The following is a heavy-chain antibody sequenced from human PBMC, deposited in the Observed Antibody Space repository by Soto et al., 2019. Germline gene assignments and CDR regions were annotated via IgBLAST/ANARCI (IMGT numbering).Heavy chain of an antibody. CDR3: ARGHYGMEA. CDR2: INQDGSDK. CDR1: GLTLSRYW. J-gene: IGHJ6*02. V-gene: IGHV3-7*05. Sequence: EVHPVESGGGLVQPGGSLRLSCAVSGLTLSRYWMSWVRQAPGKGLEWVANINQDGSDKNYLDSVKGRFTVSRDNAKNSLYLQMNGLRVEDTAVYFCARGHYGMEAWGQGTTVTVSS.